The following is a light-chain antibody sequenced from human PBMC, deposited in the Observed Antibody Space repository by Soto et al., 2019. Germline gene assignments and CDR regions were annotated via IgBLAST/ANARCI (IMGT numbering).Light chain of an antibody. CDR3: QKYSSVPV. CDR1: QDIRNF. CDR2: AAS. J-gene: IGKJ3*01. Sequence: DIQMTQSPTSLSASVGDRVTITCRASQDIRNFVAWYQQKPGKAPKLLIYAASTLQSGVPSRFSGSGSGTDFTLTINSLHPEDDATYSYQKYSSVPVFGPGTKVEIK. V-gene: IGKV1-27*01.